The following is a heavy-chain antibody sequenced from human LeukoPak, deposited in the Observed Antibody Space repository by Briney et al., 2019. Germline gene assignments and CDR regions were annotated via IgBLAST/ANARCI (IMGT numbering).Heavy chain of an antibody. V-gene: IGHV3-48*03. CDR2: ISSSGSTI. CDR3: AREGCSSTSCYDY. CDR1: GFTFSDFE. Sequence: GGSLRLSCAASGFTFSDFEFSWVRQAPGKGLEWVSYISSSGSTIYYADSVKGRFTISRDNAKNSLYLQMNSLRAEDTAVYYCAREGCSSTSCYDYWGQGTLVTVSS. J-gene: IGHJ4*02. D-gene: IGHD2-2*01.